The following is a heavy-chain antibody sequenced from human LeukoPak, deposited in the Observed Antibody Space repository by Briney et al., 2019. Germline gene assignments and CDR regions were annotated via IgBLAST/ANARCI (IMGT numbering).Heavy chain of an antibody. J-gene: IGHJ4*02. V-gene: IGHV1-69*01. CDR2: IIPIFGTA. D-gene: IGHD3-10*01. CDR3: ARDGLRGSGSYYYFDY. Sequence: SVKVSCKASGGTFSSYAISWVRQAPGQGLEWMGGIIPIFGTANYAQKFQGRVTITADESTSTAYMELSSLRSEDTAVYYCARDGLRGSGSYYYFDYWGQGTLATVSS. CDR1: GGTFSSYA.